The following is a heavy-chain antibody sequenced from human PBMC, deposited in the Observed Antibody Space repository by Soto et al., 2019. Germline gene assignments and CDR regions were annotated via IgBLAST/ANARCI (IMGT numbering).Heavy chain of an antibody. CDR2: IYYSGGT. J-gene: IGHJ4*02. Sequence: PSETLSLTCTVSGGSISSSSYFWGWIRQPPGKGLEWIGSIYYSGGTYYNPSLKSRVTISVDTSKNQFSLKLSSVTAADTAVYYCARVNDYGDVFDYWGQGTLVTVSS. CDR3: ARVNDYGDVFDY. CDR1: GGSISSSSYF. V-gene: IGHV4-39*07. D-gene: IGHD4-17*01.